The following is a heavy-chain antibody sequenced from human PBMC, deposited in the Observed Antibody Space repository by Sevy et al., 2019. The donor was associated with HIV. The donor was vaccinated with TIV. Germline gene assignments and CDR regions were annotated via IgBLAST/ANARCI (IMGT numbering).Heavy chain of an antibody. CDR2: INPKSGGT. Sequence: ASVKVSCRASGYTFTDNYVHWVRQAPGQGLEWMGRINPKSGGTKYAQNFQGRFTMTRDTSISTAYMEVTRLRFDDTALYYCAREAGSTYYGLIDLWGQGSLVTVSS. D-gene: IGHD1-26*01. CDR3: AREAGSTYYGLIDL. V-gene: IGHV1-2*06. CDR1: GYTFTDNY. J-gene: IGHJ5*02.